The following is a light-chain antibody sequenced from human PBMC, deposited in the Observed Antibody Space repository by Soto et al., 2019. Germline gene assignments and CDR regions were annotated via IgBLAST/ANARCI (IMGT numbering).Light chain of an antibody. V-gene: IGKV1-39*01. J-gene: IGKJ2*01. CDR1: QSIASF. CDR3: QQTYSMPVT. Sequence: DVQMTQSPSSLSASVGDRVTITCRASQSIASFLNWYQQRPGTAPKLLIYATSHLESGVPSRFSGRGSATDFTLSSISLQPEDFATYFCQQTYSMPVTFGQGTKLE. CDR2: ATS.